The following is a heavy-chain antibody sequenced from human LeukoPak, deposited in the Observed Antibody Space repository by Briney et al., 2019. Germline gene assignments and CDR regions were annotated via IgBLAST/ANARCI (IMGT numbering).Heavy chain of an antibody. J-gene: IGHJ4*03. D-gene: IGHD1-1*01. CDR3: ARGPTISETGYFDY. CDR1: GGSFSAYY. Sequence: SETLSLTCAVHGGSFSAYYWSWIRQSPGKGLEWIAEINHRGDTNYNPSVKSRVSISVDTSKNQFSLKVTSLTAADTAVYYCARGPTISETGYFDYWGQGTLVTVSS. V-gene: IGHV4-34*01. CDR2: INHRGDT.